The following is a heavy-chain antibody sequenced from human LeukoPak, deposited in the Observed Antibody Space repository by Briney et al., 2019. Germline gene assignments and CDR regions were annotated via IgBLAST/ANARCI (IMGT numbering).Heavy chain of an antibody. CDR3: ARYFDPAVAPYNWFDP. Sequence: PSETLSLTCTVSGGSISSYYWSWIRQPPGKGLEWIGYIYYSGSTNYNPSLKSRVTISVDTSKNQFSLKLSSVTAADTAVYYCARYFDPAVAPYNWFDPWGQGTLVTVSS. J-gene: IGHJ5*02. CDR1: GGSISSYY. CDR2: IYYSGST. V-gene: IGHV4-59*01. D-gene: IGHD3-9*01.